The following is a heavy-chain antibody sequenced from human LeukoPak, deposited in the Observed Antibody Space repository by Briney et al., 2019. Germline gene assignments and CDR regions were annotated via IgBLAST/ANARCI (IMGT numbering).Heavy chain of an antibody. CDR2: IYYSGST. Sequence: SETLSLTCTVSGGSISSYYWSWIRQPPGKGLERIGYIYYSGSTNYNPSLKSRVTISVDTSKNQFSLKLSSVTAADTAVYYCARDRIIVGATGNWFDPWGQGTLVTVSS. D-gene: IGHD1-26*01. V-gene: IGHV4-59*01. J-gene: IGHJ5*02. CDR1: GGSISSYY. CDR3: ARDRIIVGATGNWFDP.